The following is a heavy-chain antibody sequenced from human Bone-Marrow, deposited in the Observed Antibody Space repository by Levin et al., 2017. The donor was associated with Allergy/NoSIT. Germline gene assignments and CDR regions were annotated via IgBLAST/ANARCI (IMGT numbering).Heavy chain of an antibody. CDR2: INVNTGAT. J-gene: IGHJ4*02. Sequence: ASVKVSCKASGYSFSDYYLHWLRQAPGQGLEWVGWINVNTGATNYAQKFQDRVALTTDTSISTAYMELSRLKSDDTAVYYCTRGGGSGSYKNFDSWGQGTLVTVSS. D-gene: IGHD3-10*01. CDR3: TRGGGSGSYKNFDS. V-gene: IGHV1-2*02. CDR1: GYSFSDYY.